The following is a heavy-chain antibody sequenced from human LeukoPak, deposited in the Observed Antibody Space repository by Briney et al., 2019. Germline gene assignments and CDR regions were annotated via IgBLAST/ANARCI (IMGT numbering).Heavy chain of an antibody. CDR3: ARFKVDDCTSSNCYSRGFDF. V-gene: IGHV5-51*01. CDR1: GYSFSNYW. Sequence: RGESLKISCKGSGYSFSNYWIAWVRQMPGKGLEYMGIIYPGDSDTRYSPSFQGQVTISADKSISIAYLQWSSLKTSDTAMYYCARFKVDDCTSSNCYSRGFDFWSQGTLVTVSS. J-gene: IGHJ4*02. D-gene: IGHD2-2*01. CDR2: IYPGDSDT.